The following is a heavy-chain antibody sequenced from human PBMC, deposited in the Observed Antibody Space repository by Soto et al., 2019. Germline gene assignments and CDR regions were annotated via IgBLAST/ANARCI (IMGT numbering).Heavy chain of an antibody. Sequence: QVQLVQSGAEVKKPGSSVKVSCKVSGGTFSNYAIDWVRLAPGHGLEWMGGIVPIFGTTYYTQKFQGRDTIMADDSTTTAYVEMRSLRSEDTAIYYCARVEAVAGLYNYHGLDVWGQGTAVTVSS. CDR3: ARVEAVAGLYNYHGLDV. V-gene: IGHV1-69*12. CDR2: IVPIFGTT. D-gene: IGHD6-19*01. J-gene: IGHJ6*02. CDR1: GGTFSNYA.